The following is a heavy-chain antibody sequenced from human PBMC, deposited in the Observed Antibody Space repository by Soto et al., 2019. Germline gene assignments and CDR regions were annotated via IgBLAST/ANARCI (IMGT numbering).Heavy chain of an antibody. V-gene: IGHV1-2*04. J-gene: IGHJ4*02. CDR1: GYTFTGYY. CDR3: ARHAEYYGSGSYYVDY. Sequence: ASVKVSCKASGYTFTGYYMHWVRQAPGQGLEWMGWINPNSGGTNYAQKFQGWVTMTRDTSISTAYMELSRLRSDDTAVYYCARHAEYYGSGSYYVDYWGQGTLVTVSS. D-gene: IGHD3-10*01. CDR2: INPNSGGT.